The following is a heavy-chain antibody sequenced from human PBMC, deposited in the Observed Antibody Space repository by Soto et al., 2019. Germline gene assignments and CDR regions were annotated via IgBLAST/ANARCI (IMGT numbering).Heavy chain of an antibody. CDR2: ISGSGGST. D-gene: IGHD3-22*01. CDR3: AKADYYDSSGYTLGYDY. Sequence: GGSLRLSCAASGFTFSSYAMSWVRQAPGKGLEWVSAISGSGGSTYYADSVKGRFTISRDNSKNTLYLQMNSLRAEDTAVYYCAKADYYDSSGYTLGYDYWGQGTLVTVSS. V-gene: IGHV3-23*01. J-gene: IGHJ4*02. CDR1: GFTFSSYA.